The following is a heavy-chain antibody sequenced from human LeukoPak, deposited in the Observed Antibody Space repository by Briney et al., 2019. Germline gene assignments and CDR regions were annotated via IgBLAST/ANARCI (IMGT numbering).Heavy chain of an antibody. CDR1: GYTFTDYY. J-gene: IGHJ2*01. D-gene: IGHD3-9*01. Sequence: ASVKVSCKASGYTFTDYYIHWVRQAPGQGLEWMGWINPNSGGTNYAHNFQGRVTMTKDTSISTGYTELSRLRFDDTAVYYCARGDILTGSYGDWYLDLWGRGTLVTVSS. CDR2: INPNSGGT. V-gene: IGHV1-2*02. CDR3: ARGDILTGSYGDWYLDL.